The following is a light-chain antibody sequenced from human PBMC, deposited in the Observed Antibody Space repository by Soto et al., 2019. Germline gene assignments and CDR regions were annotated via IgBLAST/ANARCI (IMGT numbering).Light chain of an antibody. CDR1: SSDVGGYNY. CDR2: DVS. Sequence: QSVLTQPASVSGSPGQSSTISCTGTSSDVGGYNYVSWYQQHPGKAPKLMIYDVSNRPSGVSNRFSGSKSGNTASLTISGLQAEDASDYYCSSYTGSSTYVFGTGTKLTVL. J-gene: IGLJ1*01. V-gene: IGLV2-14*03. CDR3: SSYTGSSTYV.